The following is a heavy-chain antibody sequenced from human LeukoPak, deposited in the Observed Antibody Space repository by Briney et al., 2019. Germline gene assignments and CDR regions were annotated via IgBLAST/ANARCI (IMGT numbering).Heavy chain of an antibody. D-gene: IGHD3-22*01. Sequence: GGSLRLSCAASGFTFSSYAMSWVRQAPGKGLEWVSAISGSGGSTYYADSVKGRFTISRDSAKNSLYLQMNSLRAEDTAVYYCASSLPNYYDSSGYWAFDIWGQGTIVTVSS. J-gene: IGHJ3*02. CDR3: ASSLPNYYDSSGYWAFDI. CDR1: GFTFSSYA. V-gene: IGHV3-23*01. CDR2: ISGSGGST.